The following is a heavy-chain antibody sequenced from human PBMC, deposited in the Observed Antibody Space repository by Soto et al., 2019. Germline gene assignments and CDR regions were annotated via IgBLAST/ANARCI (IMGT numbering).Heavy chain of an antibody. CDR1: GYTFTSYA. V-gene: IGHV1-3*01. CDR2: INAGNGNT. Sequence: ASVKVSCKASGYTFTSYAMHWVRQAPGQRLEWMGWINAGNGNTKYSQRFQGRVTITRDTSASTAYMELSSLGSEDTAVYYCAREGYSYGYGAFDYWGQGTLVTVSS. CDR3: AREGYSYGYGAFDY. D-gene: IGHD5-18*01. J-gene: IGHJ4*02.